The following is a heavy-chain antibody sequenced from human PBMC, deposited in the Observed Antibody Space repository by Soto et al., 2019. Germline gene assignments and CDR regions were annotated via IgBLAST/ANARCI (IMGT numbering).Heavy chain of an antibody. D-gene: IGHD6-19*01. Sequence: SETLSLTCAVYGGSFSGYYWSWIRQPPGKGLEWIGEINHSGSTNYNPSLKSRVTISVDTSKNQFSLKLSSVTAADTAVYYCARGLGIAVAGTDPYYFDYWGQGTLVTVSS. CDR2: INHSGST. CDR3: ARGLGIAVAGTDPYYFDY. CDR1: GGSFSGYY. J-gene: IGHJ4*02. V-gene: IGHV4-34*01.